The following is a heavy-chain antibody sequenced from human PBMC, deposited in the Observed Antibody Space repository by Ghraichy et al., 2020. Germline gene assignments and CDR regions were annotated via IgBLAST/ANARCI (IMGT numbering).Heavy chain of an antibody. V-gene: IGHV3-53*01. CDR2: IYSGGST. J-gene: IGHJ4*02. D-gene: IGHD2-15*01. Sequence: GESLRLSCAASGFTVSDNYMSWVRQAPGKGLEWVSLIYSGGSTYYADSVKGRFTISRDNSRNTLYLQMNSLRAEDTAVYYCARTYCSVGSCFYFDYWGQGTLVTVSS. CDR3: ARTYCSVGSCFYFDY. CDR1: GFTVSDNY.